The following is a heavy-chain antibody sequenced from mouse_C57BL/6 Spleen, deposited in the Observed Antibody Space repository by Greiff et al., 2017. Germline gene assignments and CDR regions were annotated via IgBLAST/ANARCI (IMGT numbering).Heavy chain of an antibody. D-gene: IGHD1-1*01. V-gene: IGHV6-6*01. CDR2: IRNKANNPAT. CDR1: GFTFSDAW. Sequence: EVKVEESGGGLVQPGGSMKLSCAASGFTFSDAWMDWVRQSPEKGLEWVAEIRNKANNPATYYAESVKGRFTISRDDSKSSVYLQMNSLRAEDTGIYYCTKYGRYFDVWGTGTTVTVSS. CDR3: TKYGRYFDV. J-gene: IGHJ1*03.